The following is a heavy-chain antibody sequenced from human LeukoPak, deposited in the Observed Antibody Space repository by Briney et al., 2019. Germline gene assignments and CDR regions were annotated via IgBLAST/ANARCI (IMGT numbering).Heavy chain of an antibody. J-gene: IGHJ4*02. V-gene: IGHV3-30-3*01. D-gene: IGHD2-2*02. CDR3: ARVRGYCSSTSCYTGIAARRGEFGY. CDR1: GFTFSSYA. Sequence: GGSLRLSCAAFGFTFSSYAMHWVRQAPGKGLEWVAVISYDGSNKYYADSVKGRFTISRDNSKNTLYLQMNSLRAEDTAVYYCARVRGYCSSTSCYTGIAARRGEFGYWGQGTLVTVSS. CDR2: ISYDGSNK.